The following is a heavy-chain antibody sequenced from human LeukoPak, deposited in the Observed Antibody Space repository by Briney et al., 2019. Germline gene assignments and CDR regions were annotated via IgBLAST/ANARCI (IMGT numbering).Heavy chain of an antibody. CDR3: AKDEVTSGGGLAS. Sequence: GGSLRLSCAASGFTFSSYSMNWVRQAPGKGLEWVSAMYTGGTTYYADSVTGRFTVSRDTSRNTLFLHMDSLRAEDTAVYYCAKDEVTSGGGLASWGQGTLVIVSS. J-gene: IGHJ5*01. CDR1: GFTFSSYS. CDR2: MYTGGTT. V-gene: IGHV3-53*01. D-gene: IGHD2-21*02.